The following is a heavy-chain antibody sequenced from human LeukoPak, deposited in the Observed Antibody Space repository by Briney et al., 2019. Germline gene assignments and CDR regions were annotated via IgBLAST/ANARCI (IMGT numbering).Heavy chain of an antibody. CDR1: GGSINNYY. D-gene: IGHD2-21*02. CDR3: ARRNCGGDCYPYYYYYMDV. Sequence: PSETLSLTCTVSGGSINNYYWSWIRQPPGKGLEWIGYIHYSGSTNYNPSLKSRVTISVDTSKNQFSLKLSSVTAADTAVYYCARRNCGGDCYPYYYYYMDVWGKGTTVTISS. CDR2: IHYSGST. V-gene: IGHV4-59*12. J-gene: IGHJ6*03.